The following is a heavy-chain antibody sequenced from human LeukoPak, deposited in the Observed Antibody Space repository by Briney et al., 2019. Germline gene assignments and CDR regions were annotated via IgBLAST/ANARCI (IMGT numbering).Heavy chain of an antibody. V-gene: IGHV4-31*03. Sequence: SETLSPTCTVSGDSISSGAYYWSWIRQHPGKGLEWIGYIYYSGSTDYNPSLKSRVTISVDKSNKQFSLKLSSVTAADTAVYYCARGGYDFWSGYSNDAFDIWGQGTMVTVSS. CDR3: ARGGYDFWSGYSNDAFDI. D-gene: IGHD3-3*01. CDR2: IYYSGST. J-gene: IGHJ3*02. CDR1: GDSISSGAYY.